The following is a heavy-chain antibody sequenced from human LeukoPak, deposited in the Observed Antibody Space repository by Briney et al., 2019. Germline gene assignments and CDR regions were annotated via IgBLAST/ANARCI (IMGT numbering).Heavy chain of an antibody. Sequence: ASVKVSCKASGYPFTNYDINGVRQATGQGREYMGWVNPNRGSRDYAKKFEGRVTMTTNTSTRPAYIQLAGLTSADTVVYYCAATAVFWGIAYWGQGTLVTVSS. CDR1: GYPFTNYD. CDR2: VNPNRGSR. J-gene: IGHJ4*02. V-gene: IGHV1-8*01. CDR3: AATAVFWGIAY. D-gene: IGHD3-16*01.